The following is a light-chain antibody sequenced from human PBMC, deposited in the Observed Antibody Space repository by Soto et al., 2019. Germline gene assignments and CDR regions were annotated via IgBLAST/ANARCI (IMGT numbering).Light chain of an antibody. CDR2: EVN. J-gene: IGLJ1*01. Sequence: QSALTQPPSASGSPGQSVTISCTGTSSDVGGYKYVSWYQQHPGKAPKLMIFEVNKRPSGVPDRFSGSKSGNTASLTVSGLHAEDEADYYSSSYAGINNLGVFGTGTKLTVL. V-gene: IGLV2-8*01. CDR3: SSYAGINNLGV. CDR1: SSDVGGYKY.